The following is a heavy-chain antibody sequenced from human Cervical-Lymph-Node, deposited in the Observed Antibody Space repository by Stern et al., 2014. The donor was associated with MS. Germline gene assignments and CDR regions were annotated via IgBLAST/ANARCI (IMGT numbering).Heavy chain of an antibody. V-gene: IGHV5-51*03. Sequence: EVHLVESGAEVRKPGESLKISCKGFGYSFSNYWINWVRQMPGKGLEWMGLIYPGSSDARYSPSFQGQVTISVDKSINTAYLQWSSLKASDTAMYFCAKSYIRYGSGSFRYYYAVDVWGQGTSVTVSS. CDR1: GYSFSNYW. J-gene: IGHJ6*02. CDR3: AKSYIRYGSGSFRYYYAVDV. D-gene: IGHD3-10*01. CDR2: IYPGSSDA.